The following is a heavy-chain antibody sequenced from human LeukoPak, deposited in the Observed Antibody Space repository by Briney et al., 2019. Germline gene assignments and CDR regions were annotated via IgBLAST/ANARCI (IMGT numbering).Heavy chain of an antibody. CDR2: IYYSGGT. Sequence: PSETLSLTCTVSGGSISNYYWSWIRQPPGKALEWIGYIYYSGGTSYNPSLKSRVTISVDTSKNQFSLKLRSVTVADTAVYYCVRDHYYDSSGYTFRHWGQGTLVTVSS. CDR3: VRDHYYDSSGYTFRH. D-gene: IGHD3-22*01. J-gene: IGHJ1*01. V-gene: IGHV4-59*01. CDR1: GGSISNYY.